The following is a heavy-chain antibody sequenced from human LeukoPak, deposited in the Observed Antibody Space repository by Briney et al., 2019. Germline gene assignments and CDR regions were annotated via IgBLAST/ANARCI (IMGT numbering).Heavy chain of an antibody. CDR3: AKDRGSITMIVVVIAFDY. V-gene: IGHV3-11*01. J-gene: IGHJ4*02. Sequence: GGSLRLSCVASGFTFSGFYMSWIRQAPGKGLEWVSYISSSGSNVYYADSVKGRFTISRDNAKNSLYLQMNSLRAEDTAVYYCAKDRGSITMIVVVIAFDYWGQGTLVTVSS. D-gene: IGHD3-22*01. CDR2: ISSSGSNV. CDR1: GFTFSGFY.